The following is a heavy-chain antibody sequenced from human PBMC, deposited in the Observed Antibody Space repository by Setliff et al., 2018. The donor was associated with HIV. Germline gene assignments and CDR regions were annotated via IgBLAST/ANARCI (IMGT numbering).Heavy chain of an antibody. CDR1: GYNFSSNG. D-gene: IGHD6-13*01. Sequence: ASVKVSCKASGYNFSSNGISWVRQAPGQGLEWMGWISSYNGYTKYAQKVQDRVTMTKDTSTSTVYMELSSLRSEDTAVYYCARDQAYSSSWFDPWGQGTLVTVSS. CDR3: ARDQAYSSSWFDP. CDR2: ISSYNGYT. V-gene: IGHV1-18*01. J-gene: IGHJ5*02.